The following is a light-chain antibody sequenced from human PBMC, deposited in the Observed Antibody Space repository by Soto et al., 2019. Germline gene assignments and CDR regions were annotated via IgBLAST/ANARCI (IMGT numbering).Light chain of an antibody. CDR1: QSINNW. CDR3: QQYKSFSLT. CDR2: KTS. V-gene: IGKV1-5*03. J-gene: IGKJ4*01. Sequence: DIQMTQSPSTLSASVGDRVTITCRASQSINNWLAWYQQKPGKAPKLLIYKTSNLESGVTTRFSGSGSGTEFSLTINSLQPDDFAIYYCQQYKSFSLTFGGGTRVEVK.